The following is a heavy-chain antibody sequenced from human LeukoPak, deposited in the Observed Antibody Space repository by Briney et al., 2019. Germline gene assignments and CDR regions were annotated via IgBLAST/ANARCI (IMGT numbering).Heavy chain of an antibody. J-gene: IGHJ4*02. Sequence: GGSLRLSCAASGFTFSSYGMHWVRQAPGKGLEWVAVIWYDGSNKYYADSVKGRFTISRDNSKNTLYLQMNSLRAEDTAVYYCATQGGLIAAAGTGGDYWGQGTLVTVSS. CDR3: ATQGGLIAAAGTGGDY. V-gene: IGHV3-33*01. CDR2: IWYDGSNK. CDR1: GFTFSSYG. D-gene: IGHD6-13*01.